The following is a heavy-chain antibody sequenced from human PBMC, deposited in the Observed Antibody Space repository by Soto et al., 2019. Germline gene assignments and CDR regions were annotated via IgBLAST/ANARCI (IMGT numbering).Heavy chain of an antibody. D-gene: IGHD6-25*01. Sequence: PXESLKISFKVSGYNLTAFWLGGVRQIPGKGLEWMANIHPLDSETNYGPSFQGQVTISADKSITTAFLHWSNLKASDTGIYFCAKLGFPGAIYFDSWGQGSLVTVSS. CDR1: GYNLTAFW. CDR2: IHPLDSET. J-gene: IGHJ4*02. CDR3: AKLGFPGAIYFDS. V-gene: IGHV5-51*01.